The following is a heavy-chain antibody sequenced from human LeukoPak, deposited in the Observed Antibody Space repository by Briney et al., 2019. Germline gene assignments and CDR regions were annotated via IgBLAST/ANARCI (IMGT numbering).Heavy chain of an antibody. CDR1: GGSFSGYY. CDR2: INHSGST. Sequence: PSETLSLTCAAYGGSFSGYYWSWIRQPPGKGLEWIGEINHSGSTNYNPSLKSRVTISVDTSKNQFSLKLSSVTAADTAVYYCARVVNKLWWSLGGFDYWGQGTLVTVSS. V-gene: IGHV4-34*01. CDR3: ARVVNKLWWSLGGFDY. J-gene: IGHJ4*02. D-gene: IGHD2-21*02.